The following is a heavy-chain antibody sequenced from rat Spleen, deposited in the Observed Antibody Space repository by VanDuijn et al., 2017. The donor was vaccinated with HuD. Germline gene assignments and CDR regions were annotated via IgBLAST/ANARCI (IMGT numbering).Heavy chain of an antibody. CDR3: ARHGYNSYFYY. J-gene: IGHJ2*01. CDR2: VSYDGIST. D-gene: IGHD1-9*01. V-gene: IGHV5-29*01. Sequence: EVQLVESGGGLVLPGRSLKLSCAAAGFTFNNSGMAWLRQAPAVGLGWVAAVSYDGISTYDRDSVRGRFTSSSDNANTTLYLQMDSLRSGDTATSYSARHGYNSYFYYFFQGVILTVSS. CDR1: GFTFNNSG.